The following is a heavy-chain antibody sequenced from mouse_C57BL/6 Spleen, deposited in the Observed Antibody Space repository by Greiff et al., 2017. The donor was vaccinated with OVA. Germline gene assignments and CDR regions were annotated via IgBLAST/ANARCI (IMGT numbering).Heavy chain of an antibody. CDR1: GFTFSDYG. V-gene: IGHV5-17*01. CDR3: AREGYYSNYYAMDY. Sequence: EVQGVESGGGLVKPGGSLKLSCAASGFTFSDYGMHWVRQAPEKGLEWVAYISSGSSTIYYADTVKGRFTISRDNAKNTLFLQMTSLRSEDTAMDYCAREGYYSNYYAMDYWGQGTSVTVSS. J-gene: IGHJ4*01. CDR2: ISSGSSTI. D-gene: IGHD2-5*01.